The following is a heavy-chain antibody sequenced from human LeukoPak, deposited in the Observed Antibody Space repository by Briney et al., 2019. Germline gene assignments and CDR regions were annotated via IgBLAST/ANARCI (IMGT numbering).Heavy chain of an antibody. J-gene: IGHJ6*03. CDR1: GYTFTSYD. V-gene: IGHV1-8*01. D-gene: IGHD6-13*01. CDR3: ARVAAAGTYYYYMDV. Sequence: ASVKVSCKASGYTFTSYDINWVRQATGQGLEWMGWMNPNSGNTGYAQKFQGRVTMTRNTSISTAYMELSSLRSEDMAVYYCARVAAAGTYYYYMDVWGKGTTVTVSS. CDR2: MNPNSGNT.